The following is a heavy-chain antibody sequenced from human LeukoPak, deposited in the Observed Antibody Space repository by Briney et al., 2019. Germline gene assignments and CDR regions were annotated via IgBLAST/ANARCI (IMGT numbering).Heavy chain of an antibody. CDR3: ARYAWSLGPAPGTPLFDY. D-gene: IGHD6-13*01. CDR2: ISYDGSNR. V-gene: IGHV3-30-3*01. J-gene: IGHJ4*02. Sequence: GRSLRLSCAASGFIFSNYAMHWVRQAPGKGLDWVALISYDGSNRYYADSVKGRFTLSRDNSKNTLYLQMNSLRAEDTAVYYCARYAWSLGPAPGTPLFDYWGQGTLVTVSS. CDR1: GFIFSNYA.